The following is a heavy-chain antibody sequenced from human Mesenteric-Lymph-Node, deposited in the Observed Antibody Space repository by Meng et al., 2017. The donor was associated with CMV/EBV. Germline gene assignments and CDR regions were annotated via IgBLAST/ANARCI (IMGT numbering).Heavy chain of an antibody. V-gene: IGHV4-34*01. CDR1: GVSFSGYY. CDR3: ARGRGYCSGGSCYWFDP. J-gene: IGHJ5*02. Sequence: AVCGVSFSGYYWSWIRQPPGKGLEWIGEINHSGSTNYNPSLKSRVTISVDTSKNQFSLKLSSVTAADTAVYYCARGRGYCSGGSCYWFDPWGQGTLVT. CDR2: INHSGST. D-gene: IGHD2-15*01.